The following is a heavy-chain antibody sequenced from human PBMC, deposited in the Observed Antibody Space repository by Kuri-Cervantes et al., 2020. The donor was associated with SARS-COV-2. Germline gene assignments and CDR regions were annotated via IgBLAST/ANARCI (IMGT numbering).Heavy chain of an antibody. CDR2: IYTSGST. D-gene: IGHD3-22*01. J-gene: IGHJ4*02. CDR3: ASGLRGGSSGYLDY. CDR1: GGSISSHY. Sequence: SETLSLTCTVSGGSISSHYWSWIRQPAGKGLEWIGYIYTSGSTNYNPSLKSRVTISVDTSKNQFSLKLSSVTAADTAVYYCASGLRGGSSGYLDYWGQGTLVTVSS. V-gene: IGHV4-4*09.